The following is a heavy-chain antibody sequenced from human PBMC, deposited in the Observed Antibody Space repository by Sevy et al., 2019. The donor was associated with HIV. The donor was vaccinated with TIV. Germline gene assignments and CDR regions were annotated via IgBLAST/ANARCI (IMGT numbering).Heavy chain of an antibody. V-gene: IGHV3-9*01. J-gene: IGHJ6*02. CDR2: ISWNSGSI. D-gene: IGHD2-15*01. Sequence: GGSLRLSCAASGFTFDDYAMHWVRQAPGKGLEWVSGISWNSGSIGYADSVKGRFTISRDNAKNSLYLQMNSLRAEDTALYYCAKEGYCSGGSCWYGMDVWGQGTTVTVSS. CDR3: AKEGYCSGGSCWYGMDV. CDR1: GFTFDDYA.